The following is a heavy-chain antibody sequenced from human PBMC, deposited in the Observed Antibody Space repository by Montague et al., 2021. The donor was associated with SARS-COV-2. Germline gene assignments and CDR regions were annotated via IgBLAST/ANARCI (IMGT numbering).Heavy chain of an antibody. V-gene: IGHV4-34*01. Sequence: SETLSLTCAVSGGSIGSYYWSWIRQPPAKGLEWIGEISHDGGARFYPPPNSRLNIFLGSSSVSLILTSVTAADTGVYYCARGVHSVSPYGGGCYYLDVWGQGTLVTVSS. J-gene: IGHJ4*02. CDR1: GGSIGSYY. D-gene: IGHD3-10*02. CDR2: ISHDGGA. CDR3: ARGVHSVSPYGGGCYYLDV.